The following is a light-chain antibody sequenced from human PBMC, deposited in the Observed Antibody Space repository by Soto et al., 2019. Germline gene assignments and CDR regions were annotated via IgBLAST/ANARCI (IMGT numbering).Light chain of an antibody. CDR3: QQYYSSPTWT. CDR1: QSIFYSSNNKNY. J-gene: IGKJ1*01. Sequence: DIVMTHSPDSLAVSLGERASINCKSSQSIFYSSNNKNYLAWFQQKPGQPPQLLIYWASTRESGVPDRFSGSGSETDFTLTISSLQAEDVATYYCQQYYSSPTWTFGQGTKVDIK. CDR2: WAS. V-gene: IGKV4-1*01.